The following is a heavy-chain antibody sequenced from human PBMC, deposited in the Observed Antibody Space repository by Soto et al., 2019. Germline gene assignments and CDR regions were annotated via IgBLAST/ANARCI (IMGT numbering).Heavy chain of an antibody. Sequence: QVQLQESGPGLVKPSQTLSLTCTVSGGSISSGGYYWTWIRQHPRKGLEWIGYNYYSGITYYNPSLQSRVTISLDTSKNQCSRKLSSVTAADTAVYYCARGSSIAGLYYGMDVWGQGTTVTVSS. CDR2: NYYSGIT. D-gene: IGHD6-6*01. V-gene: IGHV4-31*03. J-gene: IGHJ6*02. CDR1: GGSISSGGYY. CDR3: ARGSSIAGLYYGMDV.